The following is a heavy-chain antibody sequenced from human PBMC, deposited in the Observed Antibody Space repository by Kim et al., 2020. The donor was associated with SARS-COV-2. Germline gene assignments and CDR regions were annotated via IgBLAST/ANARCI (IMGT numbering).Heavy chain of an antibody. J-gene: IGHJ4*02. CDR2: ISSSSSYI. V-gene: IGHV3-21*01. Sequence: GGSLRLSCAASGFTFSSYSMNWVRQAPGKGLEWVSSISSSSSYIYYADSVKGRFTISRDNAKNSLYLQMNSLRAEDTAVYYCARERWFGELTAVLCFDYWGQGTLVTVSS. CDR1: GFTFSSYS. CDR3: ARERWFGELTAVLCFDY. D-gene: IGHD3-10*01.